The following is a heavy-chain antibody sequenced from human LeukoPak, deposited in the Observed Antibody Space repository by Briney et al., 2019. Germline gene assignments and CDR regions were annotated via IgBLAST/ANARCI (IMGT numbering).Heavy chain of an antibody. CDR2: IYSSGST. D-gene: IGHD3-10*01. V-gene: IGHV4-59*01. CDR3: ARGDMEPLLSGTEGYFDH. Sequence: TASETLSLTCTVSGGSISSYYWSWIRQPPGKGLEWIGYIYSSGSTNYNPSLKSRVTMSVDTSKNQSSLNLSSVTAADTAVYYCARGDMEPLLSGTEGYFDHWGQGTLAIVSS. CDR1: GGSISSYY. J-gene: IGHJ4*02.